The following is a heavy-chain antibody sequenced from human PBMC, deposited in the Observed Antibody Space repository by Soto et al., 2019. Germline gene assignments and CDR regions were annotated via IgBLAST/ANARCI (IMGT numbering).Heavy chain of an antibody. J-gene: IGHJ3*01. CDR1: GFSFSGYN. V-gene: IGHV3-21*01. CDR3: ARVVYFDRSAYGL. Sequence: EVQLVESGGGLVKPGGSLRLSCAASGFSFSGYNMNWVRQAPAKGLEWVSSISGDSNYIYYADSVQGRFTISRDNAKNAVYLQMNSLRAEDTAVYYCARVVYFDRSAYGLWGQGTMVTVSS. D-gene: IGHD3-22*01. CDR2: ISGDSNYI.